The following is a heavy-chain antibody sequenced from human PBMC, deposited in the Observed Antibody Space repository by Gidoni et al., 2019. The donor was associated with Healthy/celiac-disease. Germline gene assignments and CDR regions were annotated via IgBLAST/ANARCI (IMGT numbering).Heavy chain of an antibody. J-gene: IGHJ4*02. CDR3: ARAGWLGFILRITKAYYFDY. D-gene: IGHD3-10*01. Sequence: QVQLQQWGAGLLKPSETLSLTCAVYGGSFSGYYWSWIRPPPGKGLEWIGEINHRGSTNYTPSLKSGVPISVGTSKYQFSLKLSSVTAADTVVYYCARAGWLGFILRITKAYYFDYWGQGTLVTVSS. V-gene: IGHV4-34*01. CDR1: GGSFSGYY. CDR2: INHRGST.